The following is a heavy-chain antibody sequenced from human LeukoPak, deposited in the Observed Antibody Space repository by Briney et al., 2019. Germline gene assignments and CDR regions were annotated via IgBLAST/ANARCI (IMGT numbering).Heavy chain of an antibody. J-gene: IGHJ4*02. D-gene: IGHD3-3*01. Sequence: GSLRLSCAASGFTFSSYAMSWVRQAPGKGLEWVSAISGSGGSTYYADSVKGRFTISRDNSKNTLYLQMNNLRPEDTAVYYCAREIFWSGYFSNLHFDYWGQGTLVTVSS. CDR2: ISGSGGST. CDR1: GFTFSSYA. CDR3: AREIFWSGYFSNLHFDY. V-gene: IGHV3-23*01.